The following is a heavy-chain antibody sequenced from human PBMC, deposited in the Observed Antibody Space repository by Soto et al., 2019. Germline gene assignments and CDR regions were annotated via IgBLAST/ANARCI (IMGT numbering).Heavy chain of an antibody. D-gene: IGHD3-9*01. CDR1: GFTFSSYA. CDR3: ARDYSYYDILIGYPKTDYYYFGMDV. CDR2: ISYDGSNK. V-gene: IGHV3-30-3*01. J-gene: IGHJ6*02. Sequence: QVQLVESGGGVVQPGRSLRLSCAASGFTFSSYAMHWVRQAPGKGLEWVAVISYDGSNKYYADSVKGRFTISRDNSKNTMYLQMNRLRAEDMAVYYCARDYSYYDILIGYPKTDYYYFGMDVWGQGTTVTVSS.